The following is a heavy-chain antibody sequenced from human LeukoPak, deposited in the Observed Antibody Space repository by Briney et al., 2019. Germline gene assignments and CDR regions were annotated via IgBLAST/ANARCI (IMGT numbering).Heavy chain of an antibody. D-gene: IGHD6-13*01. CDR2: VYISGST. V-gene: IGHV4-4*07. Sequence: PSETLSLTCTVSGXSITNYHGSWIRQPAGKGLEWLGCVYISGSTNYNPSLKSRVTMSVDTSRNQVYVKLSSVTAADTAVYYCARGSSWYRDAFDFWGQGTMVTVSS. J-gene: IGHJ3*01. CDR3: ARGSSWYRDAFDF. CDR1: GXSITNYH.